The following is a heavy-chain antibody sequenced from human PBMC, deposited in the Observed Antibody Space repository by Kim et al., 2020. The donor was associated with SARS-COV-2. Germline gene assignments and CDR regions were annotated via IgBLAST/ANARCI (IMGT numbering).Heavy chain of an antibody. V-gene: IGHV3-48*04. D-gene: IGHD1-26*01. CDR3: ARDLGTTSFP. CDR2: TI. Sequence: TIYYADSVKGRFTISRDNAKNSLYLQMNSLRAEDTAVYYCARDLGTTSFPWGQGTLVTVSS. J-gene: IGHJ5*02.